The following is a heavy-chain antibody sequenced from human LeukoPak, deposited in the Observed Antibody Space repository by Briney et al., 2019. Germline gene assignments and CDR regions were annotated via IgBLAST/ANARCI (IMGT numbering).Heavy chain of an antibody. CDR1: GYSFTSYW. Sequence: GESLRISCKGSGYSFTSYWISWVRQMPGEGLEWMGSIDPSDSYTNFSPSFQGHVTISADKSISTAFLQWSSLKASDTAMYYCARHLSSGLLDYWGQGVLVTVSS. V-gene: IGHV5-10-1*01. CDR3: ARHLSSGLLDY. J-gene: IGHJ4*02. CDR2: IDPSDSYT. D-gene: IGHD6-19*01.